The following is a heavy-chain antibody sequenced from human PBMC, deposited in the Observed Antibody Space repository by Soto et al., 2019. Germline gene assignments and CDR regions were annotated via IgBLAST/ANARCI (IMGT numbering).Heavy chain of an antibody. D-gene: IGHD2-21*01. CDR1: GASIGRGGYY. V-gene: IGHV4-31*03. J-gene: IGHJ4*02. Sequence: QVQLQESGPGLMKPSQTLSLTCTVSGASIGRGGYYWTWIRQHPGKALEWMGHIHFSGETNYNPSLMGRLTMSIDTSTNQFSLNLAAVTAADTAMYCCARDQGGDLDYWGQGTLVTVSS. CDR2: IHFSGET. CDR3: ARDQGGDLDY.